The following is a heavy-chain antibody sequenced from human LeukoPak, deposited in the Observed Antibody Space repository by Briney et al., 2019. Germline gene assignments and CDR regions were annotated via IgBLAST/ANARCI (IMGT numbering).Heavy chain of an antibody. V-gene: IGHV3-23*01. D-gene: IGHD3-10*01. J-gene: IGHJ4*02. CDR2: ISGSGGST. CDR3: AKGRRFGELLSLTPPDY. Sequence: XXXXXISGSGGSTYYADSVKGRFTISRDNSKNTLYLQMNSLRAEDTAVYYCAKGRRFGELLSLTPPDYWGQGTLVTVSS.